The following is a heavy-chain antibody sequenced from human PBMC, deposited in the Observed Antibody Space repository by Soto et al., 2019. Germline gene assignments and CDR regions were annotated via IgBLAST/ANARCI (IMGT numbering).Heavy chain of an antibody. CDR1: GGSFSGYY. CDR3: ARGGRYYYYYYGMDV. Sequence: QVQLQQWGAGLLKPSETLSLTCAVYGGSFSGYYWSWIRQPPGKGLEWIGEINHSGSTNYNPSLKSRVTISVDTSKNQVSLKLSSVTAADTAVYYCARGGRYYYYYYGMDVWGQGTTVTVSS. D-gene: IGHD1-26*01. CDR2: INHSGST. J-gene: IGHJ6*02. V-gene: IGHV4-34*01.